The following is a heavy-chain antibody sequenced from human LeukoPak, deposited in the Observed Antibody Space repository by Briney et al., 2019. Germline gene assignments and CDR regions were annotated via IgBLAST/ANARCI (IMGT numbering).Heavy chain of an antibody. CDR3: ARSSSGWSYFDY. CDR2: INPNSGGT. J-gene: IGHJ4*02. Sequence: ASVKVSCKASGYXFTGYYMHWVRQAPGQGLEWMGWINPNSGGTNYAQKFQGRVTMTRDTSISTAYMELSRLRSDDTAVYYCARSSSGWSYFDYWGQGTLVTVSS. CDR1: GYXFTGYY. V-gene: IGHV1-2*02. D-gene: IGHD6-19*01.